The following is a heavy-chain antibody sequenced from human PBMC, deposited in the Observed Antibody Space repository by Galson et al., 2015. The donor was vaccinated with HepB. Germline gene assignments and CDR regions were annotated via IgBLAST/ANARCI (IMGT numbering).Heavy chain of an antibody. CDR1: GGTFSSYA. V-gene: IGHV1-69*13. Sequence: SVKVSCKASGGTFSSYAISWVRQAPGQGLEWMGGIIPIFGTANYAQKFQGRVTITADESTSTAYMELRSLRSDDTAVYYCARDPLVGSGYSYFDYWGQGTLVTVSS. J-gene: IGHJ4*02. CDR2: IIPIFGTA. D-gene: IGHD3-3*01. CDR3: ARDPLVGSGYSYFDY.